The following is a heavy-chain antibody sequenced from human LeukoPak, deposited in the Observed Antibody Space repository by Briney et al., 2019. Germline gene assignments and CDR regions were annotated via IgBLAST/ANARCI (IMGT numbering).Heavy chain of an antibody. Sequence: SETLSLTCTVSGYSISSGYYWGWIRQPPGKGLEWIGSIYHSGSTNYNPSLKSRVAISVDTSKNQFSLKLSSVTAADTALYFCASGYTYGRIDSWGQGTLVTVSS. D-gene: IGHD5-18*01. CDR2: IYHSGST. CDR1: GYSISSGYY. V-gene: IGHV4-38-2*02. J-gene: IGHJ4*02. CDR3: ASGYTYGRIDS.